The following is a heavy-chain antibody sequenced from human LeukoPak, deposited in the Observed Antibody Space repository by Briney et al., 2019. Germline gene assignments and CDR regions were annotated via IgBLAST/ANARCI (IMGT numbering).Heavy chain of an antibody. D-gene: IGHD5-24*01. V-gene: IGHV4-59*01. CDR3: ARWLQFWYFDL. Sequence: SETLSLTCTVSGGSISSYYWSWIRQPPGKGLEWIGYIYYSGSTNYNPSLKSRVTISVDTSKNQFSLKLSSVTAADTAVYYCARWLQFWYFDLWGRGTLVTVSS. CDR1: GGSISSYY. CDR2: IYYSGST. J-gene: IGHJ2*01.